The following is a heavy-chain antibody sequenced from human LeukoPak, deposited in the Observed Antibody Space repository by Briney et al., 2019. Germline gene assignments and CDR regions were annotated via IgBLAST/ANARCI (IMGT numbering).Heavy chain of an antibody. V-gene: IGHV3-9*03. CDR2: ISWNSGSI. Sequence: GGSLRPSCAASGFTFDDYAMHWVRQAPGKGLEWVSGISWNSGSIGYADSVKGRFTISRDNAKNSLYLQMNSLRAEDMALYYCAKDIADVGRNDAFDIWGQGTMVTVSS. J-gene: IGHJ3*02. CDR1: GFTFDDYA. CDR3: AKDIADVGRNDAFDI. D-gene: IGHD3-10*01.